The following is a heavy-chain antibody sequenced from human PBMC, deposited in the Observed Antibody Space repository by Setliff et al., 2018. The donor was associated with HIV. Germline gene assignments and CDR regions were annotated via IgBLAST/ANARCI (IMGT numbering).Heavy chain of an antibody. CDR3: ARLLNYYGNWFDP. CDR2: VSYSGST. Sequence: PSETLSLTCTVSGGSIGGYHWSWVRQPPGRGLEWIGYVSYSGSTSYNPSLDSRVTMSVDSSRDQFSLKLSSVTAADTAVYYCARLLNYYGNWFDPWGQGTLVTVS. V-gene: IGHV4-59*01. D-gene: IGHD3-10*01. J-gene: IGHJ5*02. CDR1: GGSIGGYH.